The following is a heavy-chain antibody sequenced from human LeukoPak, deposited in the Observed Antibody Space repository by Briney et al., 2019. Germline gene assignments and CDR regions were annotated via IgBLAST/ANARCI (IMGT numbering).Heavy chain of an antibody. CDR2: ISAYNGNT. V-gene: IGHV1-18*01. J-gene: IGHJ6*02. CDR3: GRCPRGTTTAHGMDV. Sequence: ASVKVSCKASGYTFTSYGISWVRQAPGQGLEWMGWISAYNGNTNYAQKLQGRVTMTTDTSTSTAYMELRSLRSDDTAVYYCGRCPRGTTTAHGMDVWGQGTTVTVSS. CDR1: GYTFTSYG. D-gene: IGHD1-1*01.